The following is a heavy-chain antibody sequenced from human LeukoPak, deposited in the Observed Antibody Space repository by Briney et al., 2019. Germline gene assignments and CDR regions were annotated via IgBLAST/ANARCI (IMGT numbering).Heavy chain of an antibody. CDR3: ARATYYYDSSGYYVGAFDI. V-gene: IGHV4-34*01. CDR2: INHSGST. CDR1: GGSFSGYY. J-gene: IGHJ3*02. D-gene: IGHD3-22*01. Sequence: PSETLSLTCAVYGGSFSGYYWSWIRQPPGKGLEWIGEINHSGSTNYNPSLKSRVTTSVDTSKNQFSLKLSSVTAADTAVYYCARATYYYDSSGYYVGAFDIWGQGTMVTVSS.